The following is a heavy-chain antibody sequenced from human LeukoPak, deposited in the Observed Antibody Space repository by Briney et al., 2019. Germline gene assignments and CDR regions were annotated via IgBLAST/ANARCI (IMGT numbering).Heavy chain of an antibody. CDR3: AKGLTGGYSYGYGIDY. CDR1: GFTFSSYG. J-gene: IGHJ4*02. Sequence: GGSLRLSCAASGFTFSSYGMHWVRQAPGKGLEWVAIISYDGSNEYSADSVKGRFTISRDNSKNTLYLQMNSLRAEDTAVYYCAKGLTGGYSYGYGIDYWGQGTLITVSS. CDR2: ISYDGSNE. V-gene: IGHV3-30*18. D-gene: IGHD5-18*01.